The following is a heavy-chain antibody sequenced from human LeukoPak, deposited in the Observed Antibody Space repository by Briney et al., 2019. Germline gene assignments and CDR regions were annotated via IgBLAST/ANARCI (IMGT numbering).Heavy chain of an antibody. CDR1: GGSISSSSYY. CDR3: ARHSGLRSPFDP. J-gene: IGHJ5*02. CDR2: IYYSGST. D-gene: IGHD3-3*01. Sequence: SETLSLTCTVSGGSISSSSYYWGWIRQPPAKGLEWIGSIYYSGSTYYNPSLKSRITISVDMSKNQFSLKLGSVTAADTALYYCARHSGLRSPFDPWGQGTLVTVTS. V-gene: IGHV4-39*01.